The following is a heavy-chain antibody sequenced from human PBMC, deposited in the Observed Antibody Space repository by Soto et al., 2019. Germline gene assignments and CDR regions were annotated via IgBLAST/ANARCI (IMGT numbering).Heavy chain of an antibody. J-gene: IGHJ6*03. D-gene: IGHD2-15*01. CDR3: AKVDRAAHYYYYYYMDV. CDR1: GGSFSGYY. V-gene: IGHV4-34*01. CDR2: INHSGST. Sequence: SETLSLTCAVYGGSFSGYYGSWIRQPPGKGLEWIGEINHSGSTNYNPSLKSRVTISVDTSKNQFSLKLSSVTAADTAVYYCAKVDRAAHYYYYYYMDVWGKGTTVTVSS.